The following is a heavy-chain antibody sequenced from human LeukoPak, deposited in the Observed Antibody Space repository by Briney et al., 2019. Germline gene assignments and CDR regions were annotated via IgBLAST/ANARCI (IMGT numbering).Heavy chain of an antibody. CDR3: ARDPFEH. CDR1: GFTFNNYW. V-gene: IGHV3-7*01. Sequence: GGSLRLSCEASGFTFNNYWMTWVRQTPGKGLEWVASIKQGGSEKFYVDSVKGRFTMSRDNAENSLYLQMSSLRVEDTAVYYCARDPFEHWGQGTLVTVSS. CDR2: IKQGGSEK. J-gene: IGHJ4*02.